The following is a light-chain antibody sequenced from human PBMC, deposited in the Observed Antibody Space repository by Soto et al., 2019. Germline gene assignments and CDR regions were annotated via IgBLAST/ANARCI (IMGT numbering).Light chain of an antibody. CDR1: QSVNLN. J-gene: IGKJ2*01. V-gene: IGKV3-20*01. CDR2: GAF. CDR3: QQYGSSPYT. Sequence: EIMMTQSPGTLSVSPGEGATLSCTASQSVNLNLAWYQHKPGQAPRLLIYGAFSRATGIPDRFSGSGSGTDFTLTISRLEPEDFAVYYCQQYGSSPYTFGQGTKLEIK.